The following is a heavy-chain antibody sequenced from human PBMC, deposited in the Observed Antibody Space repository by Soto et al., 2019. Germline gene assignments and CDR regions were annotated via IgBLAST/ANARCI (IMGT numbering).Heavy chain of an antibody. CDR3: ASHYFDCWTGYYTGVFYFDF. J-gene: IGHJ4*02. CDR1: GGSISSTTYY. V-gene: IGHV4-39*01. CDR2: IYYSGST. Sequence: PSETLSLTCTVSGGSISSTTYYWGWIRQPPGKGLEWIGSIYYSGSTYDNPSLKRSVTISVDTSKNQFSLKLSSVTAADTALFFFASHYFDCWTGYYTGVFYFDFWGQGALVTVSA. D-gene: IGHD3-3*01.